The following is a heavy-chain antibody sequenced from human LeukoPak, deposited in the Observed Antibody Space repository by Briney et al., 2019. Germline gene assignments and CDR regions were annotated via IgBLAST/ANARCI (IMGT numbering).Heavy chain of an antibody. CDR1: TFTFTPGW. J-gene: IGHJ4*02. Sequence: QAGGSLRLSCEASTFTFTPGWMSWVRQAPGKALEWVAMMKRDGGEKHYVDSVRGRFTISRDNAKNSLYLQMDSLRDEDTAVYYCASLDTAHPSGVHWGQGTLVTVSS. D-gene: IGHD5-18*01. CDR3: ASLDTAHPSGVH. CDR2: MKRDGGEK. V-gene: IGHV3-7*01.